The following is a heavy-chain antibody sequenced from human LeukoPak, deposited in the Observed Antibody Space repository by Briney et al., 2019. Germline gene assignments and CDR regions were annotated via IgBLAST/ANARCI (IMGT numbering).Heavy chain of an antibody. D-gene: IGHD1-26*01. V-gene: IGHV1-46*01. Sequence: ASVKVSCKTSGSTFTSYYMHWVRQAPGQGLEWMGIINPSGGSTSYAQKFQGRVTMTRDTSTSTVYMELSSLRSEDTAVYYCASSSQGAVGAPDYWGQGTLVTVSS. CDR3: ASSSQGAVGAPDY. CDR2: INPSGGST. CDR1: GSTFTSYY. J-gene: IGHJ4*02.